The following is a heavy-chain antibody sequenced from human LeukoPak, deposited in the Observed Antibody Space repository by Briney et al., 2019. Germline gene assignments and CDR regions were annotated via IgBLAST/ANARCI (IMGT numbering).Heavy chain of an antibody. J-gene: IGHJ3*02. Sequence: ASVKVSCKASGGTLSSYAITWVRQAPGQGLEWMGRIVPVVDLVNLAQKFQGRLTITADKSKTTGYMELSSLTYEDTAVYYCARNRRAVREVIIVDAFDIWGQGTMVTVSS. V-gene: IGHV1-69*04. CDR3: ARNRRAVREVIIVDAFDI. CDR1: GGTLSSYA. CDR2: IVPVVDLV. D-gene: IGHD3-10*01.